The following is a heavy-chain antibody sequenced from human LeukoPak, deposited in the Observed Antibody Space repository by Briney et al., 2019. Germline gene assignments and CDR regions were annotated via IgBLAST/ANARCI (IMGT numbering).Heavy chain of an antibody. Sequence: SETLSLTCTVSGGSISSSSYYWGWIRQPPGKGLEWIGSIYYSGSTYYNPSLKSRVTISVDTSKNQFSLKLSSVTAADTAVYYCARVPSVWSGWYGGSFDYWGQGTLVTVSS. D-gene: IGHD6-19*01. CDR2: IYYSGST. CDR3: ARVPSVWSGWYGGSFDY. J-gene: IGHJ4*02. CDR1: GGSISSSSYY. V-gene: IGHV4-39*07.